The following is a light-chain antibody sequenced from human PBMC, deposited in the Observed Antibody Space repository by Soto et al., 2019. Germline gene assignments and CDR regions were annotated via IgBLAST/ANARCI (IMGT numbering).Light chain of an antibody. CDR1: SSDVGGYNY. CDR2: EVS. V-gene: IGLV2-8*01. CDR3: SSFAGNNNLV. Sequence: QSALTQPPSASGSPGQSVTISCTGTSSDVGGYNYVSWYQQHPGKAPKLMISEVSKRPSGVPDRFSGSKSGNTASLTVSGLQAEXEXDYYCSSFAGNNNLVFGGGTKLTVL. J-gene: IGLJ2*01.